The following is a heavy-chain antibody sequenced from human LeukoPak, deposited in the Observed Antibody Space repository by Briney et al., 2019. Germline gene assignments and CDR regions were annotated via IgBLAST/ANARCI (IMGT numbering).Heavy chain of an antibody. CDR1: GFTFSTYT. CDR2: ISYDGSNK. J-gene: IGHJ4*02. Sequence: GGSLRLSCAASGFTFSTYTMHWVRQAPGKGLEWVTFISYDGSNKNYADSVKGRFTISRDNSKNTLYLQMNSLRAEDTAVYYCARGPSGYHNTGGQGTLVTVSS. D-gene: IGHD5-12*01. V-gene: IGHV3-30*14. CDR3: ARGPSGYHNT.